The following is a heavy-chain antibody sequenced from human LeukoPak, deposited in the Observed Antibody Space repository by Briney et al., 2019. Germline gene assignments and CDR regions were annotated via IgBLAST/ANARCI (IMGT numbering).Heavy chain of an antibody. CDR1: GDSISNHY. D-gene: IGHD1-26*01. Sequence: PSETLSLTCTVSGDSISNHYWSWIRQPPAKGLVWVGYIFYSGNTHYTPSLKSRVTMSVDTSKNQFSLRLSSVTPADTAVYYCARDRGEGIVGTFDYWGQGTLVTVSS. CDR2: IFYSGNT. CDR3: ARDRGEGIVGTFDY. V-gene: IGHV4-59*11. J-gene: IGHJ4*02.